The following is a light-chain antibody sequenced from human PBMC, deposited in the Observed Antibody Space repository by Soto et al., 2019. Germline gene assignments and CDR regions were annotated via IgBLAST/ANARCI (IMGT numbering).Light chain of an antibody. Sequence: DIQMTQSPSTLSASVGDRVTITCRASQSISSWLAWYQQKPGKAPKLLIYAASNVESGVPSRFSGSGSGTEFTLAISSLQPDDFATYYCQQYSTYPWTFGQGTKVEIE. V-gene: IGKV1-5*01. J-gene: IGKJ1*01. CDR1: QSISSW. CDR2: AAS. CDR3: QQYSTYPWT.